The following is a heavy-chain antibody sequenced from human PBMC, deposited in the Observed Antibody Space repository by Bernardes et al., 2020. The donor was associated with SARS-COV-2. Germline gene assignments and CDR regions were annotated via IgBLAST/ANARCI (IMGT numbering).Heavy chain of an antibody. V-gene: IGHV4-39*02. CDR1: GGSISSGSYY. D-gene: IGHD3-10*01. CDR3: AREGDPYYYYGMDV. Sequence: SETLSLTCTVSGGSISSGSYYWGWIRQPPGKGLELIWSIYYSGTTYYNPSLKSRVTISVHTSKNQFSLKLSSVTAADTAVYYCAREGDPYYYYGMDVWGQGTKVTVSS. CDR2: IYYSGTT. J-gene: IGHJ6*02.